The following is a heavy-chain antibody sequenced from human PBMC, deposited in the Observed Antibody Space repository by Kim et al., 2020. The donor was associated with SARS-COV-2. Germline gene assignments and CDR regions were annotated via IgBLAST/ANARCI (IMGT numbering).Heavy chain of an antibody. CDR1: GYSFTSYW. D-gene: IGHD3-10*01. V-gene: IGHV5-10-1*01. CDR3: ARHSYGYGVWVYYYYYGMDV. CDR2: IDPSDSYT. J-gene: IGHJ6*02. Sequence: GESLKISCKGSGYSFTSYWISWVRQMPGKGLEWMGRIDPSDSYTNYSPSFQGHVTISADKSISTAYLQWSSLKASDTAMYYCARHSYGYGVWVYYYYYGMDVWGQGTTVTVSS.